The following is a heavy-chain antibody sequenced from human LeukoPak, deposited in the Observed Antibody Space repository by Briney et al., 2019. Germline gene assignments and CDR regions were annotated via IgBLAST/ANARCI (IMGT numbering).Heavy chain of an antibody. CDR2: ISGSGGST. J-gene: IGHJ4*02. Sequence: GGSLRLSCAASGFTFSSYAMSWVRQAPGKGLEWVSAISGSGGSTYYADSVKGRFTISRDNSKNTLYLQMNSLRAEDTAVYYCAKGARAPSFHDGSGNNFDYWGQGTLVTVSS. V-gene: IGHV3-23*01. CDR3: AKGARAPSFHDGSGNNFDY. D-gene: IGHD3-10*01. CDR1: GFTFSSYA.